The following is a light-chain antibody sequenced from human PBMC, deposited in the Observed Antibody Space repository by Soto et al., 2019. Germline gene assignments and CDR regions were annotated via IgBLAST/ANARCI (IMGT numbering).Light chain of an antibody. CDR1: QSISSW. CDR2: KAS. V-gene: IGKV1-5*03. CDR3: QQYTSAPWT. J-gene: IGKJ1*01. Sequence: DIQMTQSPSTLSASVGDRVTITCRASQSISSWLAWYQQKPGKAPKLLIYKASSLESGVPSRFTGRGSGTQFTLTMSRVQPDGFAIYYFQQYTSAPWTFGQGTKLEIK.